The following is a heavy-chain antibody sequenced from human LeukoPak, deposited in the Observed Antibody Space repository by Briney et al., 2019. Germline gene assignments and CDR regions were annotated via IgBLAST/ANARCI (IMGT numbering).Heavy chain of an antibody. V-gene: IGHV4-30-4*08. CDR1: GGSISSGDYY. D-gene: IGHD6-6*01. CDR2: IYYSGST. CDR3: ASTYSSSSLIDY. J-gene: IGHJ4*02. Sequence: SETLSLTCTVSGGSISSGDYYWSWIRQLPGKGLEWIGYIYYSGSTYYNPSLKSRVTISVDTSKNQFSLKLSSVTAADTAVYYCASTYSSSSLIDYWGQGTLVTVSS.